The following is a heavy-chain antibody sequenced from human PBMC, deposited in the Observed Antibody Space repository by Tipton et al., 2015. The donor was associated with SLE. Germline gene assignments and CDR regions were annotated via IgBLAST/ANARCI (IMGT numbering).Heavy chain of an antibody. V-gene: IGHV4-59*08. CDR1: GDSISNYY. J-gene: IGHJ4*02. D-gene: IGHD3-16*01. CDR3: VRGGPGRPDY. CDR2: IYSSGST. Sequence: TLSLTCIVSGDSISNYYWNWIRQPPAKGPEWIGYIYSSGSTSYNPSLKSRLTMSIDTSKNQFSLKMRSVTAADTAVYYCVRGGPGRPDYWGQGTLVTVSS.